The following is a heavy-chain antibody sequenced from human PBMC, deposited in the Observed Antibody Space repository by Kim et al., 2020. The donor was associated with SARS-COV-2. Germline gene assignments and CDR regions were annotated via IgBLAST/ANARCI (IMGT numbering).Heavy chain of an antibody. J-gene: IGHJ4*02. Sequence: TRYSPSIQGQVTISADKSISTAYLQWSSLKASDTAMYYCARRGDYEIGSDYWGQGTLVTVSS. CDR2: T. D-gene: IGHD3-9*01. V-gene: IGHV5-51*01. CDR3: ARRGDYEIGSDY.